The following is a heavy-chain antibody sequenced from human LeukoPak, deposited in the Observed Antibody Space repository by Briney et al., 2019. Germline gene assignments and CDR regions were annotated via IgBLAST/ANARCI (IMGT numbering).Heavy chain of an antibody. J-gene: IGHJ4*02. V-gene: IGHV3-23*01. CDR3: ARDYADYVGYFFFDY. CDR1: GFTFNNYA. D-gene: IGHD4-17*01. CDR2: ISGGGETA. Sequence: GGSLRLSCAASGFTFNNYAMNWVRQAPGKGLEWVSSISGGGETAYYADSAKGRFTISRDNSQNTLYLQMNSLRAEDTAVYYCARDYADYVGYFFFDYWGQGTLVTVSS.